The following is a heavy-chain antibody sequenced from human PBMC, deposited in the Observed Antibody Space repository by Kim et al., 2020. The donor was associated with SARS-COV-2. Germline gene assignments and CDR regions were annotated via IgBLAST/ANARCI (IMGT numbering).Heavy chain of an antibody. CDR2: T. V-gene: IGHV3-74*01. Sequence: TSYADSVKGRFTISRDNAGSTLYLQMNSLRAEDTAVYYCARAPTNSYFDYWGQGSLVTVSS. CDR3: ARAPTNSYFDY. D-gene: IGHD1-1*01. J-gene: IGHJ4*02.